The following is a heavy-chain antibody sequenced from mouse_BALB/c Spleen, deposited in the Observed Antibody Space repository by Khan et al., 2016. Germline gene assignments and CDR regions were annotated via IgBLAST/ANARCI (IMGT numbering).Heavy chain of an antibody. Sequence: EVELVESGGGLVQPGGSLKLSCATSGFTFSDYYMYWVRQTPEKRLEWDAYISNGGGSTYYPDTVKGRFTISRDNAKNTLYLQMSRLKSEDTAIYYCTRRTGAYYFDYWGQGTTLTVSS. CDR1: GFTFSDYY. D-gene: IGHD4-1*01. CDR2: ISNGGGST. CDR3: TRRTGAYYFDY. V-gene: IGHV5-12*02. J-gene: IGHJ2*01.